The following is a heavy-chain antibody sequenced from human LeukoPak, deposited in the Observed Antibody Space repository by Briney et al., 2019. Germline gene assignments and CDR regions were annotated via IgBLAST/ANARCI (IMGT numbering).Heavy chain of an antibody. CDR3: ARSIAVAGPFY. D-gene: IGHD6-19*01. CDR1: GGSISSNSYY. CDR2: IYYSGST. Sequence: SETLSLTCTVSGGSISSNSYYWDWIRQPPGKGLEWIGSIYYSGSTYYNPSLKSRVTMSVDTSKNQFSLKLSSVTAADTAVYYCARSIAVAGPFYWGQGTLVTVSS. J-gene: IGHJ4*02. V-gene: IGHV4-39*07.